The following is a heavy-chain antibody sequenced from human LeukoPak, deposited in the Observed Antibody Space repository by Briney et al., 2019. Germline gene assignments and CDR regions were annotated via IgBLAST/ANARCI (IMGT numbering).Heavy chain of an antibody. CDR3: ARFGAQGAFDI. J-gene: IGHJ3*02. CDR2: INHSGST. Sequence: SETLSLTCAVYGGSFSGYYWTWIRQPPGKGLEWIGEINHSGSTNYNPSLKSRVTISVDTSKNQFSLKLSSVTAADTAVYYCARFGAQGAFDIWGQGTMVTVSS. CDR1: GGSFSGYY. V-gene: IGHV4-34*01. D-gene: IGHD3-10*01.